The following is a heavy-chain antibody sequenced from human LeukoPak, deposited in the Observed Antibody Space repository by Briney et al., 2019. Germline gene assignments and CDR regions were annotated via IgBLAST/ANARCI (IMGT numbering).Heavy chain of an antibody. CDR1: GFTFDDYA. D-gene: IGHD3-22*01. Sequence: GVSLRLSCAASGFTFDDYAMDWVRQAAGRGLEWVSPISGDGGSTYYADSVKDRFTISRDNSKNSLYLQMNSLRTEDTALYYCAKDSSGYYTRWYYYYYMDVWGKGTTVTVSS. CDR2: ISGDGGST. V-gene: IGHV3-43*02. J-gene: IGHJ6*03. CDR3: AKDSSGYYTRWYYYYYMDV.